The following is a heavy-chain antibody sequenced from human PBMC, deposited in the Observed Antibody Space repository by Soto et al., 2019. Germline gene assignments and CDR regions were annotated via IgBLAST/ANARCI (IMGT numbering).Heavy chain of an antibody. CDR2: IYSSGST. CDR1: GGSIRNYY. J-gene: IGHJ4*02. V-gene: IGHV4-59*01. D-gene: IGHD6-13*01. Sequence: SETLSLTCNVSGGSIRNYYWTWIRQPPGKGLEWVGHIYSSGSTKYNPSLQSRVSISSDMSTNQFSLTLTSVSAADTAIYFCARETPRSSGSWYELFDFWGQGTLVTVSS. CDR3: ARETPRSSGSWYELFDF.